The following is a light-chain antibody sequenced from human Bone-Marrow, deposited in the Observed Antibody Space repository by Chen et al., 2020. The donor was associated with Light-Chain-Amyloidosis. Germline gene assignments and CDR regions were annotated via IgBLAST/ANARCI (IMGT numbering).Light chain of an antibody. V-gene: IGLV1-47*01. J-gene: IGLJ3*02. CDR1: SSNIESNY. CDR2: KSD. CDR3: AGWDGSLGGWV. Sequence: QPVLTQPPSASGTPGQRVTIPCSGSSSNIESNYLFWYQHLPGTAPKLLIYKSDQRPSGGTERFSGCKSGTSASLASSGHRSEDEGDYYSAGWDGSLGGWVFGGGTKLTVL.